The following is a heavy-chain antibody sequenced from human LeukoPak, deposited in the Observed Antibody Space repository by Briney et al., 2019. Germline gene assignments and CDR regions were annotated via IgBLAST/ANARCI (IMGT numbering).Heavy chain of an antibody. Sequence: ASVKVSCKASGYTFTSYDINWVRQAPGKGLEWMGGFDPEDGETIYAQKFRGRVTMTEDTSTDTAYMELSSLRSEDTAVYYCATPRGYCSGGSCDNYYGMDVWGQGTTVTVSS. D-gene: IGHD2-15*01. J-gene: IGHJ6*02. CDR3: ATPRGYCSGGSCDNYYGMDV. CDR1: GYTFTSYD. CDR2: FDPEDGET. V-gene: IGHV1-24*01.